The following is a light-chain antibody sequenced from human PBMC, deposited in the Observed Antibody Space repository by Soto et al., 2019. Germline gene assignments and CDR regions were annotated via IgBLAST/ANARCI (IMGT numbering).Light chain of an antibody. J-gene: IGLJ1*01. CDR3: SSYTSSSTYV. Sequence: QSVLTQPASVSGSPGQSITISCTGTSSDVGCYNYVSWYQQHPGKAPKLMIYDVSNRPSGVSNRFPGSKSGNTASLTISGLQAEDEADYYCSSYTSSSTYVFGTGTKVTVL. CDR1: SSDVGCYNY. V-gene: IGLV2-14*01. CDR2: DVS.